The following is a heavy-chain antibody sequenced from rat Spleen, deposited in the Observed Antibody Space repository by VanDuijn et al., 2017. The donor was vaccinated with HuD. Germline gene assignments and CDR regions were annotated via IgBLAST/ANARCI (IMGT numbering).Heavy chain of an antibody. CDR1: GFSLTKYS. CDR3: AGRNYGVMDA. J-gene: IGHJ4*01. Sequence: QVQLKESGPGLVQPSETLSLTCTVSGFSLTKYSVSWVRQPSGKGPEWMGKMWYDGDTAYSSALESRLSISRDTSKSQVFLKMSSLQNEDTATYYCAGRNYGVMDAWGQGASVTVSS. V-gene: IGHV2-32*01. CDR2: MWYDGDT. D-gene: IGHD1-11*01.